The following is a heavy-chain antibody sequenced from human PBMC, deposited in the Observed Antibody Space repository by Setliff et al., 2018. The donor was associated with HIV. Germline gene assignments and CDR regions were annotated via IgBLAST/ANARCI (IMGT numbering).Heavy chain of an antibody. CDR1: GVSISSHY. V-gene: IGHV4-59*11. CDR2: IYFSGSA. CDR3: ARLDSNRSFDY. J-gene: IGHJ4*02. Sequence: PSETLSLTCTVSGVSISSHYWSWIRQPPGKGLEWIGYIYFSGSANHNPSLESRATISLDTSKNQFSLELSSVTAADTAVYYCARLDSNRSFDYWGQGTLVTVS. D-gene: IGHD4-4*01.